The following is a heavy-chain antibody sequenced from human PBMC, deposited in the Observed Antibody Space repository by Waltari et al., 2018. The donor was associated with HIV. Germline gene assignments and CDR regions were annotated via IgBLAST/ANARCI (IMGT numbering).Heavy chain of an antibody. CDR3: ARQRAYSSSSKPHFDY. Sequence: QLQLQESGPGLVKPSETLSLTCTVPGCSISSSSYYWGWTRQPPGKGLGWIGSNYYSGSTYYNPSRKGRVTISVDTSKNQFSLKLSSVTAADTAVYYCARQRAYSSSSKPHFDYWGQGTLVTVSS. CDR2: NYYSGST. V-gene: IGHV4-39*01. CDR1: GCSISSSSYY. J-gene: IGHJ4*02. D-gene: IGHD6-6*01.